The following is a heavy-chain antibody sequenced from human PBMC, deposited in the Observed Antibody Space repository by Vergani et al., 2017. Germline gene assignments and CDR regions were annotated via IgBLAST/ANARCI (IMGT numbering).Heavy chain of an antibody. J-gene: IGHJ6*02. Sequence: EVQLVESGGGLVQPGGSLRLSCAASGFTFSSYSMNWVRQAPGKGLEWVSYISSSSSTIYYADSVKGRFTISRDNAKNSLYLQMNSLRAEDTAVYYCASDDFWSGYYAVYYYGMDVWGQGP. D-gene: IGHD3-3*01. V-gene: IGHV3-48*01. CDR1: GFTFSSYS. CDR3: ASDDFWSGYYAVYYYGMDV. CDR2: ISSSSSTI.